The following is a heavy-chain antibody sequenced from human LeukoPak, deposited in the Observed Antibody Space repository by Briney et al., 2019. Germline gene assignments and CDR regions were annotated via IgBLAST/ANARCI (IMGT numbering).Heavy chain of an antibody. D-gene: IGHD3-10*01. CDR1: GFTFSNYA. Sequence: VQPGGSLRLSCAAFGFTFSNYAMSWVRQAPGKGLEWVSAISNSGSFTYFADSVKGRSTISRDNSKNTLFLQMNSLRADDTAVYYCARMVRGVINPCDHWGQGTLVTVSS. CDR3: ARMVRGVINPCDH. V-gene: IGHV3-23*01. CDR2: ISNSGSFT. J-gene: IGHJ4*02.